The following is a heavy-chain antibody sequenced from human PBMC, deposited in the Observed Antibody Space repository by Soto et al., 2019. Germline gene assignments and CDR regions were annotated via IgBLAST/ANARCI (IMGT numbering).Heavy chain of an antibody. J-gene: IGHJ4*02. D-gene: IGHD1-1*01. CDR1: VFIFNSYG. CDR3: ARVPWNLAHGHALDY. V-gene: IGHV3-30*03. Sequence: QVQLVESGGGVVQPGRSLRLSCAASVFIFNSYGMHWVRQAPGKGLEWVAAISSDGSKIYYADSVKGRFTISRDNSKNTVYLHMNSLTAEDTAVYYCARVPWNLAHGHALDYWGQGTLVTVSS. CDR2: ISSDGSKI.